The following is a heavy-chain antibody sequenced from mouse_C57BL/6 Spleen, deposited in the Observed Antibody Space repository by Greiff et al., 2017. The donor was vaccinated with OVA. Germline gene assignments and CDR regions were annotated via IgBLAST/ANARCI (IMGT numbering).Heavy chain of an antibody. CDR2: IYPRSGNT. J-gene: IGHJ2*01. CDR1: GYTFTSYG. CDR3: ASEKDYGRAGDFGC. Sequence: QVQLQQSGAELVRPGASVKLSCKASGYTFTSYGISWVKQRTGQGLEWIGEIYPRSGNTYYNEKFKGKATLTADKSSSTAYMELRSLTSEDSAVYVCASEKDYGRAGDFGCWGKGTTLTVSS. V-gene: IGHV1-81*01. D-gene: IGHD1-1*01.